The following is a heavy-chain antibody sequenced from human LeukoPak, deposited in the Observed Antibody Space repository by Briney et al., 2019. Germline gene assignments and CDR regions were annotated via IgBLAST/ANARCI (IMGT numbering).Heavy chain of an antibody. V-gene: IGHV3-48*03. CDR3: ARADY. CDR1: GFSFSSSD. Sequence: PGGSLRLSRAASGFSFSSSDMNWVRQAPGKGLEWVSYISSSSSTMYYADSVKGRFTISRDNAKNSLYLQMNSLRAEDTAVYYCARADYWGQGTLVTVSS. J-gene: IGHJ4*02. CDR2: ISSSSSTM.